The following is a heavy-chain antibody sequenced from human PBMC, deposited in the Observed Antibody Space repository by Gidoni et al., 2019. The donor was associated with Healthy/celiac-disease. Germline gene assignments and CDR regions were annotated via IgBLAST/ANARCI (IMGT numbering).Heavy chain of an antibody. CDR1: GFTFSNAW. Sequence: VQLVESGGGLVKPGGSLRLSCAASGFTFSNAWMNWVRQAPGKGLEWVGRIKSKTDGGTTDYAAPVKGRFTISRDDSKNTLYLQMNSLKTEDTAVYYCTTDPQWTTNVLRFLEWSFDYWGQGTLVTVSS. J-gene: IGHJ4*02. CDR3: TTDPQWTTNVLRFLEWSFDY. D-gene: IGHD3-3*01. V-gene: IGHV3-15*07. CDR2: IKSKTDGGTT.